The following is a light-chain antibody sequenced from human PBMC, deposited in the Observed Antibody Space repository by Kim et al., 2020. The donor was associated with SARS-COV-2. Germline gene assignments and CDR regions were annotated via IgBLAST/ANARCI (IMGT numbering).Light chain of an antibody. CDR3: NSQDSTDNQV. V-gene: IGLV3-19*01. CDR1: SLRRHY. J-gene: IGLJ2*01. CDR2: GKN. Sequence: SSELTQDPAVSVALGQTIRLTCQGYSLRRHYAKLYPQKPGKAPILVIYGKNNRPSGIPDRSSGSSTGNTASLTITGPQAGDAADFYFNSQDSTDNQVSGG.